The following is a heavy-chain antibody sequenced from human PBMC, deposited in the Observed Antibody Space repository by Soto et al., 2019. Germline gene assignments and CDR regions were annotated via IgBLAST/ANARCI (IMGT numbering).Heavy chain of an antibody. J-gene: IGHJ6*02. CDR2: IYYSGST. Sequence: SETLSLTCTVSGGSISSSSYYWGWIRQPPGKGLEWIGSIYYSGSTYYNPSLKSRVTISVDTSKNQFSLKLSSVTAADTAVYYCATTAAKVYYYYGMDVWGQGTTVTVSS. D-gene: IGHD2-2*01. CDR1: GGSISSSSYY. CDR3: ATTAAKVYYYYGMDV. V-gene: IGHV4-39*01.